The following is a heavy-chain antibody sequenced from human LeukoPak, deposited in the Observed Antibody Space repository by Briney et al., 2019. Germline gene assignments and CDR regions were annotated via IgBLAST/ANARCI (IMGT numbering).Heavy chain of an antibody. V-gene: IGHV4-61*01. Sequence: PSETLSLTCTVSGGSVSHDSHYGSWIRQPPGKGLEWIGYIYYIGSTKYNPSLKSRVTMSLDTSKSQFALKLSSVTAADTAVYYCARTGYCTNGVCYGAWFDPWGQGTLVTVSS. CDR1: GGSVSHDSHY. D-gene: IGHD2-8*01. J-gene: IGHJ5*02. CDR2: IYYIGST. CDR3: ARTGYCTNGVCYGAWFDP.